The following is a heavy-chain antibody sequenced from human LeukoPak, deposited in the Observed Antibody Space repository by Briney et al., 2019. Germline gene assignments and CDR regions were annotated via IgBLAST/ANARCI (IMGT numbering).Heavy chain of an antibody. Sequence: PSETLSLTCTVSGYSISRGYYWGWIRQPPGKGLEWIGSIYHSGSTYYNPSLKSRVTISVDTSKNQFSLKLSSVTAADTAVYYCARDSYDFWSGYYTGIVGGFDPWGQGTLVTVSS. CDR3: ARDSYDFWSGYYTGIVGGFDP. D-gene: IGHD3-3*01. CDR2: IYHSGST. V-gene: IGHV4-38-2*02. J-gene: IGHJ5*02. CDR1: GYSISRGYY.